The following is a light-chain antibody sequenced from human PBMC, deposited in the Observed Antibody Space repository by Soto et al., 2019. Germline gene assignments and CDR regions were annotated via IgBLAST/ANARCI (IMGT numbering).Light chain of an antibody. CDR1: QSVSSY. V-gene: IGKV3-11*01. J-gene: IGKJ5*01. CDR2: EAY. Sequence: EIVLTLTAPTLSVSRGRRATLCCRASQSVSSYLAWYPQKPGQAPRLIIYEAYNRATGIPVRFSGSGSGTAFSLIIISLEPEDFSVYDGQQSSNWPPITCGRGTRLEIK. CDR3: QQSSNWPPIT.